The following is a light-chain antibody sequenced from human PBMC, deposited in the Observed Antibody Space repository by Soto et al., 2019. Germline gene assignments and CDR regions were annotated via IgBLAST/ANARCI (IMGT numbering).Light chain of an antibody. J-gene: IGKJ5*01. CDR2: AAP. V-gene: IGKV1-27*01. CDR3: QKYNSAIT. Sequence: DIQMTQSPSSLSASVVDRVTITFRASQGISNYLAWYQQKPGKVPKLLIYAAPTLQSGVPSRFSGSGSGTDFTLTISSLQPEDVATYYCQKYNSAITFGQGTRLEIK. CDR1: QGISNY.